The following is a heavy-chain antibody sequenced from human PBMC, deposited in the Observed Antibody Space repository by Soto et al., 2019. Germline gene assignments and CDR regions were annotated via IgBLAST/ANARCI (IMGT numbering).Heavy chain of an antibody. CDR2: IYYSGST. D-gene: IGHD4-17*01. Sequence: SETLSLTCTVSGGSVSSNSYYWGWIRQPPGKGLEWIGSIYYSGSTYYNPSLKSRVTISVDTSKNQFSLKLSSVTAADTAVYYCARLYGDYVSPLDYGMDVWGQGTTVTVSS. CDR3: ARLYGDYVSPLDYGMDV. V-gene: IGHV4-39*01. CDR1: GGSVSSNSYY. J-gene: IGHJ6*02.